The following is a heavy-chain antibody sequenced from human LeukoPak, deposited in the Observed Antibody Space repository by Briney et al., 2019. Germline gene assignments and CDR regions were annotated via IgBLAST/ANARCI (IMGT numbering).Heavy chain of an antibody. D-gene: IGHD3-9*01. CDR2: IYYSGST. CDR3: ARGRVVGYYDILTGYYGGAHWFDP. CDR1: GGSISSYY. J-gene: IGHJ5*02. V-gene: IGHV4-59*01. Sequence: SETLSLTCTVPGGSISSYYWSWIRQPPGKGLEWIGYIYYSGSTNYNPSLKSRVTISVDTSKNQFSLKLSSVTAADTAVYYCARGRVVGYYDILTGYYGGAHWFDPWGQGTLVTVSS.